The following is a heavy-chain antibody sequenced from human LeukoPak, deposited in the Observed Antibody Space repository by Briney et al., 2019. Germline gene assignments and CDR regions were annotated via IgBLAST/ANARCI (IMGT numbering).Heavy chain of an antibody. Sequence: ASVKVSCKASGYTFTGYYMHWVRQAPGQGLEWMGWINPNSGGTNYAQKFQGRVTMTRDTSNSTAYMELSRLRSDDTAVYYCARDPYSGSYYAYFDYWGQGTLVTVSS. V-gene: IGHV1-2*02. D-gene: IGHD1-26*01. J-gene: IGHJ4*02. CDR2: INPNSGGT. CDR1: GYTFTGYY. CDR3: ARDPYSGSYYAYFDY.